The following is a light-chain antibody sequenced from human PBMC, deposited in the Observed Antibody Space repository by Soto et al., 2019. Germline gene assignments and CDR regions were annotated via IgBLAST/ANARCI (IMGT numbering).Light chain of an antibody. CDR2: DVN. CDR1: SSDVGGYNF. CDR3: TSFTSSSTLV. Sequence: QSALTQPASVSGSPGQSITISCAGTSSDVGGYNFVSWYQQHPGKAPKLIIFDVNNRPSGVSHRFSGSKSGNTASLTISGLKDEDEADYYCTSFTSSSTLVFGTGTKVTVL. V-gene: IGLV2-14*01. J-gene: IGLJ1*01.